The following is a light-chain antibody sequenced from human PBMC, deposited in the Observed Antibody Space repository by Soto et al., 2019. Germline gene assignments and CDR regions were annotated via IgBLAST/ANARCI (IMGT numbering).Light chain of an antibody. CDR2: QVS. V-gene: IGKV2-30*01. J-gene: IGKJ1*01. Sequence: DAVLTQSPLSLPVTLGQPASISCRSSQSLVYSDGNTYLSWFQQRPGQSPRRLIYQVSDRDSGVPDRFSGSGSGTDFTLKISRVEAEDVGVYYCMQGTHWPPTFGQGTKVEIK. CDR3: MQGTHWPPT. CDR1: QSLVYSDGNTY.